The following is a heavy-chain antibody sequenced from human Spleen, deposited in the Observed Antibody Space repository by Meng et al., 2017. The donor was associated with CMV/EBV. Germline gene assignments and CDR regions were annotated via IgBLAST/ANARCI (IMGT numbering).Heavy chain of an antibody. CDR3: ARIFPSDYYKYDMDV. V-gene: IGHV4-31*03. CDR2: IYYSGST. Sequence: SETLSLTCTVSGGSISSGGYYWSWIRQHPGKGLEWIGYIYYSGSTYYNPSLKSRVTISLDTPKRQFTLALSSVTAADTAVYYCARIFPSDYYKYDMDVWGQGTTVTVSS. D-gene: IGHD3-3*01. CDR1: GGSISSGGYY. J-gene: IGHJ6*02.